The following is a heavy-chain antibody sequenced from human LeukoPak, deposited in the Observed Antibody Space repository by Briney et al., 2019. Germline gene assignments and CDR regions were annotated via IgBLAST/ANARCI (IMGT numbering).Heavy chain of an antibody. Sequence: PGGSLRLSCTASGFTFSNYAMCWGRQAAGKGLKWVSAISGSGGSTYYADSVKGRFTISRDNSKNTLYLQMNSLRAEDTAVYYCAKDLYSSSWYDWFDPWGQGTLVTVSS. J-gene: IGHJ5*02. D-gene: IGHD6-13*01. CDR1: GFTFSNYA. CDR3: AKDLYSSSWYDWFDP. V-gene: IGHV3-23*01. CDR2: ISGSGGST.